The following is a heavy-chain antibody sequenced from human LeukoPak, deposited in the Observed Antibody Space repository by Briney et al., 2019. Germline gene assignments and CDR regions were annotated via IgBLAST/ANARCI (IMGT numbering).Heavy chain of an antibody. J-gene: IGHJ4*02. CDR1: GFTFSSCS. D-gene: IGHD3-22*01. CDR3: AKDFGPYYYDSSGYYPDY. Sequence: GGSLRLSCAASGFTFSSCSMNWVRQAPGKGLEWVSSISSSSSYIYYADSVKGRFTISRDNSKNTLYLQMNSLRAEDTAVYYCAKDFGPYYYDSSGYYPDYWGQGTLVTVSS. CDR2: ISSSSSYI. V-gene: IGHV3-21*01.